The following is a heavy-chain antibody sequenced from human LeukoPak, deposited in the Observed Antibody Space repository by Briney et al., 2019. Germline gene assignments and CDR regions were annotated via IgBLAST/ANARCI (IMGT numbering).Heavy chain of an antibody. J-gene: IGHJ4*02. CDR3: TNYDDSSDLWGY. D-gene: IGHD3-22*01. CDR2: MRSKTQNYAT. CDR1: GFTFSDSG. Sequence: GGSLRLSCAASGFTFSDSGMHWVRQAPGKGLEWVGRMRSKTQNYATAYAASVKGRFTISRDDSKNTAFLQMNSLKTEDTAVYYCTNYDDSSDLWGYWGQGTLVTVPS. V-gene: IGHV3-73*01.